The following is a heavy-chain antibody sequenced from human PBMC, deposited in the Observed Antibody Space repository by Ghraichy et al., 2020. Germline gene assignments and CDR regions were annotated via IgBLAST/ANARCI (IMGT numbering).Heavy chain of an antibody. Sequence: LSLTCVASGFTVSSYDMSWVRQAPGKGLEWVSGMSGSGGRTYYADSVKGRFTISKDNSKNTLYLQMDSLRAEDTAVYHCARRVGTAISSDYWGQGALVTVSS. D-gene: IGHD2-21*02. CDR1: GFTVSSYD. CDR2: MSGSGGRT. CDR3: ARRVGTAISSDY. V-gene: IGHV3-23*01. J-gene: IGHJ4*02.